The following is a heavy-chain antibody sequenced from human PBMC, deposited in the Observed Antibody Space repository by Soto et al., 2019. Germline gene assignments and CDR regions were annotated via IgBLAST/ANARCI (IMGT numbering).Heavy chain of an antibody. CDR3: ARAYIVVVPAANSGMDV. D-gene: IGHD2-2*01. CDR2: IWYDGSNK. CDR1: GFTFSSYG. Sequence: GGSLRLSCAASGFTFSSYGMHWVRQAPGKGLEWVAVIWYDGSNKYYADSVKGRFTISRGNSKNTLYLQMNSLRAEDTAVYYCARAYIVVVPAANSGMDVWGQGTTVTVSS. V-gene: IGHV3-33*01. J-gene: IGHJ6*02.